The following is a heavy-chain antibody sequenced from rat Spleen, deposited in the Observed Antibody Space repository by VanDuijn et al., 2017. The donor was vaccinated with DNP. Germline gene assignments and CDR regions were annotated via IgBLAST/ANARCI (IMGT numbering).Heavy chain of an antibody. V-gene: IGHV5-22*01. CDR3: ARHPYYGPFDY. CDR1: GFTFSDYY. Sequence: EVQLVESGGGLVQPGRSLKLSCAASGFTFSDYYMAWVRQAPTKGLEWVAYISYDGGSTYYGDSVKGRFTISRDNARDTLYLQMNSLGSEDTATYYCARHPYYGPFDYWGLGVMVTVSS. CDR2: ISYDGGST. J-gene: IGHJ2*01. D-gene: IGHD1-6*01.